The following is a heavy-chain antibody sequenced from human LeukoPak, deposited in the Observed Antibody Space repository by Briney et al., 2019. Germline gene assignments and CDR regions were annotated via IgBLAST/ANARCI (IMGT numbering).Heavy chain of an antibody. CDR2: ISAYNGNT. J-gene: IGHJ3*02. V-gene: IGHV1-18*01. Sequence: GASVKVSCKASGYTFTSYDISWVRQAPGQGLEWMGWISAYNGNTNYAQKLQGRVTMTTDTSTSTAYMELRSLRSDDTAVYYCARSRYNWNPRPDQAFDIWGQGTMVTVSS. D-gene: IGHD1-1*01. CDR3: ARSRYNWNPRPDQAFDI. CDR1: GYTFTSYD.